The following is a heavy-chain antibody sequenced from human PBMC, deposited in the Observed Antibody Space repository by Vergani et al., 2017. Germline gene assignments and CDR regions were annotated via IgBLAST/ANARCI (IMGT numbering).Heavy chain of an antibody. CDR1: GYTFTSYA. Sequence: QVQLVQSGAEVKKPGASVKVSCKASGYTFTSYAMHWVRQAPGQRLEWMGWSNAGNGNTKYSQEFQGRVTITRDTSASTAYMELSSLRSDDTAVYYCARLYCSSTSCYKGGSRGNRFDYWGQGTLVTVSS. CDR3: ARLYCSSTSCYKGGSRGNRFDY. CDR2: SNAGNGNT. D-gene: IGHD2-2*02. J-gene: IGHJ4*02. V-gene: IGHV1-3*02.